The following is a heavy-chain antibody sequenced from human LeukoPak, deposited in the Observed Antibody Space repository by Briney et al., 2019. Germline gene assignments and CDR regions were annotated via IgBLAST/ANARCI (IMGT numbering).Heavy chain of an antibody. CDR2: ITTGRGKT. CDR3: ARGGQQWRGGNYFDS. Sequence: GASVKVSCKASGYTFTDYALHWVRQAPGQSLEWMGWITTGRGKTRYSQDFQRRITLTRDKSANTVYMDLSDLTSEDTAIYYCARGGQQWRGGNYFDSWGQGTLVAVSP. V-gene: IGHV1-3*03. J-gene: IGHJ4*02. D-gene: IGHD6-19*01. CDR1: GYTFTDYA.